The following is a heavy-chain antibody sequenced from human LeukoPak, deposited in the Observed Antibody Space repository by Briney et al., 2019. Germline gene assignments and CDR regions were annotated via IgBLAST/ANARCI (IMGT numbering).Heavy chain of an antibody. CDR1: GGSFSGYY. CDR3: ARGGGYSSGWPFDY. D-gene: IGHD6-19*01. CDR2: INHRGST. V-gene: IGHV4-34*01. Sequence: SETLSLTCAVYGGSFSGYYWSWIRQPPGKGLEWIGEINHRGSTNYNPSLKSRVTISVDTSKNQFSLKLSSVTAADTAVYYCARGGGYSSGWPFDYWGQGTLVTVSS. J-gene: IGHJ4*02.